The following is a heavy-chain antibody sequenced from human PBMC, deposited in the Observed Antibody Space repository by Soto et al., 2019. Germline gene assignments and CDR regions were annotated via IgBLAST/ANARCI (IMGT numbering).Heavy chain of an antibody. D-gene: IGHD5-18*01. Sequence: QVQLVESGGGVVQPGRSLRLSCAASGFTFSSYAMHWVRQAPGKGLEWVAVISYDGSNKYYADSVKGRFTISRDNSKNTLYLQMNGLRAEDTAVYYCARGRIQLWLDYWGQGTLVTVSS. V-gene: IGHV3-30-3*01. J-gene: IGHJ4*02. CDR1: GFTFSSYA. CDR2: ISYDGSNK. CDR3: ARGRIQLWLDY.